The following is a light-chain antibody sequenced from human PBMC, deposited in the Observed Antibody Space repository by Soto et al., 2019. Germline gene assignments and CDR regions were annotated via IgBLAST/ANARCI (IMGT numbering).Light chain of an antibody. CDR2: KVS. CDR1: QRLVSTDGNTY. J-gene: IGKJ1*01. Sequence: DVVMTQSPLSLPVTLGKPASISCRSSQRLVSTDGNTYLNWFQHRPGQYPRSLIYKVSNRDSGVPDRFSGSVSGANFKLNLSSVEAEDGGVYDCMQGTHWTRTVCPWTQVEI. V-gene: IGKV2-30*01. CDR3: MQGTHWTRT.